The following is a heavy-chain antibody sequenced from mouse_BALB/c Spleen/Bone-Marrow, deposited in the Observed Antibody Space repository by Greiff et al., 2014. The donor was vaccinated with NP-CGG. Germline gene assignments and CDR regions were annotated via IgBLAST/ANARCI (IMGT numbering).Heavy chain of an antibody. CDR3: ARWEYYAMDY. CDR1: GFNIKDTY. D-gene: IGHD4-1*01. Sequence: EVQLQQSGAELVKPGASVKLSCTASGFNIKDTYMHWVKQRPEQGLEWIGRIDPANGNTKYDPKFQGKATITADTSSNTAYLQLSSLSSENTAVYYCARWEYYAMDYWGQGTSVTVSS. J-gene: IGHJ4*01. V-gene: IGHV14-3*02. CDR2: IDPANGNT.